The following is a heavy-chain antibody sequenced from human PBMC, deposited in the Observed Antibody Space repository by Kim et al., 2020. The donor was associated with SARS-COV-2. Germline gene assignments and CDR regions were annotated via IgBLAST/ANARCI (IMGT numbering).Heavy chain of an antibody. CDR2: IWYDGSIK. CDR3: ARGWERWLQLGHDFDY. V-gene: IGHV3-33*01. Sequence: GGSLRLSCAASGFTFSSYGMHWVRQALGKGLEWVAVIWYDGSIKYYADSVKGRFTISRDNSKNTLYLLINSLRDEDTAVYYCARGWERWLQLGHDFDYWGQGSLVTVSS. J-gene: IGHJ4*02. D-gene: IGHD5-12*01. CDR1: GFTFSSYG.